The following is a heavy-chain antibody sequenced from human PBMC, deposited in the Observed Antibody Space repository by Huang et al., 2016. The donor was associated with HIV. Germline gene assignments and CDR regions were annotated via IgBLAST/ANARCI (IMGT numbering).Heavy chain of an antibody. V-gene: IGHV3-30*18. CDR2: ISYDGSNK. CDR3: AKDGADEEWDIDY. D-gene: IGHD1-26*01. Sequence: VQLVESGGGVVQPGRSLRLAWAASGFSFSTYCLHWVRQAPGKGLEVVAVISYDGSNKYYAHSVKGRFTISRDTSENKVYLQMNSLRHEDTAVYYCAKDGADEEWDIDYWGQGTLVTVSS. CDR1: GFSFSTYC. J-gene: IGHJ4*02.